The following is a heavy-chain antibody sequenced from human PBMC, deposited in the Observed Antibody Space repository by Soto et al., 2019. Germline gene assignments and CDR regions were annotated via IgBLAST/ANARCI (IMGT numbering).Heavy chain of an antibody. J-gene: IGHJ4*02. D-gene: IGHD3-16*02. V-gene: IGHV4-59*08. CDR3: ARHSTYYDYIWGSYRLNNFDY. Sequence: SETLSLTCTVSGGSISSYYWSWIRQPPGKGLEWIGYIYYSGSTNHNPSLKSRVTISVDTSKNQLSLKLSSVTAADTAVYYCARHSTYYDYIWGSYRLNNFDYWGQGTLVTVSS. CDR2: IYYSGST. CDR1: GGSISSYY.